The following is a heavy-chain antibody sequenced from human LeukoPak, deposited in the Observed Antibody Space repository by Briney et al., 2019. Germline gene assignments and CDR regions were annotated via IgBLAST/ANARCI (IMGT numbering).Heavy chain of an antibody. Sequence: GGSLRLYCSASRFSLSCYNMHWVRQAPGKGLEFVSGVSSDWGTTDYADSARDRFTISRDNSKNTLYLQMSSLRAEDTAIYYCVRGLYGLGWDYWGPGTLVTVSS. CDR1: RFSLSCYN. V-gene: IGHV3-64D*06. CDR3: VRGLYGLGWDY. D-gene: IGHD3-10*01. J-gene: IGHJ4*02. CDR2: VSSDWGTT.